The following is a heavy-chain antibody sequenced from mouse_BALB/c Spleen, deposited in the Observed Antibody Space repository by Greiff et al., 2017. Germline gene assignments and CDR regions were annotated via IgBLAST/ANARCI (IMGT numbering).Heavy chain of an antibody. V-gene: IGHV5-17*02. Sequence: EVHLVESGGGLVQPGGSRKLSCAASGFTFSSFGMHWVRQAPEKGLEWVAYISSGSSTIYYADTVKGRFTISRDNPKNTLFLQMTSLRSEDTAMYYCARGTARAPYAMDYWGQGTSVTVSS. D-gene: IGHD3-2*01. CDR3: ARGTARAPYAMDY. CDR2: ISSGSSTI. CDR1: GFTFSSFG. J-gene: IGHJ4*01.